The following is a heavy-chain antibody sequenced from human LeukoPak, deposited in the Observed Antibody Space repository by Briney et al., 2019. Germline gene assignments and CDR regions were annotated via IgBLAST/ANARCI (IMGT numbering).Heavy chain of an antibody. Sequence: SVKVSCKASGGTFSSYAISWVRQAPGQGLEWMGGIIPIFGTANYAQKFQGRVTITADESTSTAYMGLSSLRSEDTAVYYCAREQFGPEAAAAPYYYYGMDVWGQGTTVTVSS. J-gene: IGHJ6*02. CDR2: IIPIFGTA. V-gene: IGHV1-69*13. CDR3: AREQFGPEAAAAPYYYYGMDV. D-gene: IGHD6-13*01. CDR1: GGTFSSYA.